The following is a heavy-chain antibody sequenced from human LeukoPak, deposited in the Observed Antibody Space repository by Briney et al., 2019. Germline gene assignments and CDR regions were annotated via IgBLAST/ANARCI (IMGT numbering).Heavy chain of an antibody. CDR2: ISSGGSSI. J-gene: IGHJ3*02. Sequence: GGSLRLSCAASGFIFSSYEMIWVRQAPGKGLEWVSYISSGGSSIHYADSVKGRFTISRDNAKKSLYLQMNSLRVEDTAVYYCARWGTRDSFDIWGQGTMVTVSS. CDR3: ARWGTRDSFDI. V-gene: IGHV3-48*03. D-gene: IGHD3-16*01. CDR1: GFIFSSYE.